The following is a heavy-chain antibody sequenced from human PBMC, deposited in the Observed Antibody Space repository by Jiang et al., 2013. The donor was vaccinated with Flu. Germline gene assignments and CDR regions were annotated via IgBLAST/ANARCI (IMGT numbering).Heavy chain of an antibody. CDR3: ARSRRNGGXLVRGVTTTLTP. D-gene: IGHD4-17*01. J-gene: IGHJ4*02. Sequence: QSGAEVKRTGSSVKISCKASGYTFTYRYLHWVRQAPGQALEWMGWITPYNGNTDYAQKFQDRVTISRDMSLTSAYLELRSLRSEDTAVYFCARSRRNGGXLVRGVTTTLTPWGQGTLVTVSS. CDR2: ITPYNGNT. CDR1: GYTFTYRY. V-gene: IGHV1-45*02.